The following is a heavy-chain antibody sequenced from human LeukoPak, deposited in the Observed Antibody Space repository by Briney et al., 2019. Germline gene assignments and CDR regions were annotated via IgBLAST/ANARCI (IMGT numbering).Heavy chain of an antibody. CDR3: AREYYDFWSGYWVDY. J-gene: IGHJ4*02. V-gene: IGHV3-53*01. D-gene: IGHD3-3*01. Sequence: PGGSLRLSCAASGFTVSGNYMSWVRQAPGKGLEWVSVIYSGGSTYYADSVKGRFTISRDNSKNTLYLQMNSLRAEDTAVYYCAREYYDFWSGYWVDYWGQGTLVTVSS. CDR2: IYSGGST. CDR1: GFTVSGNY.